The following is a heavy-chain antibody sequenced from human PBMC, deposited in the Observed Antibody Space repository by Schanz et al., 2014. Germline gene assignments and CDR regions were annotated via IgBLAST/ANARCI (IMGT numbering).Heavy chain of an antibody. V-gene: IGHV3-11*05. CDR3: ARPPHDSSGYYPFDY. D-gene: IGHD3-22*01. CDR2: ISESGTYT. Sequence: QVQVVQSGGGLVKPGGSLRLSCAASGFVFGDYYMTWIRQAPGKGLEWLSYISESGTYTNYADSVKGRFTISRDNAKSSLYLQMNSLRAEDTAVYYCARPPHDSSGYYPFDYWGQGTLVTVSS. J-gene: IGHJ4*02. CDR1: GFVFGDYY.